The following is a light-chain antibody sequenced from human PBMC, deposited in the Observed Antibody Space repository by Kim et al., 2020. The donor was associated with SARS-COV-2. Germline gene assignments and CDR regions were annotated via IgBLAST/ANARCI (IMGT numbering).Light chain of an antibody. CDR2: QDS. V-gene: IGLV3-1*01. Sequence: VSPGQTASITCAGDKLGDKYACWYQQKPGQSPVLVIYQDSKRPSGIPERFSGSNSGNTATLTISGTQAMDEADYYCQAWDSSAVVFGGGTQLTVL. CDR1: KLGDKY. J-gene: IGLJ2*01. CDR3: QAWDSSAVV.